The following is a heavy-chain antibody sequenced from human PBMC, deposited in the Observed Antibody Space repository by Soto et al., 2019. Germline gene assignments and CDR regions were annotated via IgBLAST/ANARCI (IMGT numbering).Heavy chain of an antibody. J-gene: IGHJ4*02. CDR2: VSPNSGNP. V-gene: IGHV1-8*01. CDR3: GRGDQTRGWGGGGY. Sequence: QVQLVQSGAEVKKPGASVKVSCKASGYTFSSYDINWVRQAPGQGLEWMGWVSPNSGNPGYAQKFQGRVTMTRDTSIITAYKEPGSLKFGDTAVYFWGRGDQTRGWGGGGYWGQGTLVTVSS. D-gene: IGHD6-19*01. CDR1: GYTFSSYD.